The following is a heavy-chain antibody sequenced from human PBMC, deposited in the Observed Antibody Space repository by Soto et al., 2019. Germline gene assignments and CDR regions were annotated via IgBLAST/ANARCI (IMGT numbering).Heavy chain of an antibody. CDR3: TTAPIAYGGNYKAYHYDGIDV. CDR2: IKSKTDGGTT. D-gene: IGHD2-21*02. J-gene: IGHJ6*02. V-gene: IGHV3-15*07. Sequence: GGSLRLSCAASGFTFSNAWMNWVRQAPGKGLEWVGRIKSKTDGGTTDYAAPVKGRFTISRDDSKNTLYLQMNSLKTEDTAVYYCTTAPIAYGGNYKAYHYDGIDVWGQRTTVPVS. CDR1: GFTFSNAW.